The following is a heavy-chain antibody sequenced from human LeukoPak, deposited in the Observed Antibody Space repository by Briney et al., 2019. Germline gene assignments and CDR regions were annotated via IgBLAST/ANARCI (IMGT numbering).Heavy chain of an antibody. J-gene: IGHJ6*03. V-gene: IGHV4-38-2*02. CDR3: ARGYCSGGSCYSYYYYNYMDV. D-gene: IGHD2-15*01. CDR1: GYSLSSGYY. CDR2: VDHSGGT. Sequence: PSETLSLTCTVSGYSLSSGYYWGWIRQPPGKGLEWIGSVDHSGGTYYNPSLRSRVSISVDTSKNQFSLKLSSVTAADTAVYYCARGYCSGGSCYSYYYYNYMDVWGKGTTVTVSS.